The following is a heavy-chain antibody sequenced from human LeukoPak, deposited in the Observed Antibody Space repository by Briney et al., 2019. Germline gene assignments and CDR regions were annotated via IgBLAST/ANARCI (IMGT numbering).Heavy chain of an antibody. V-gene: IGHV3-30*18. CDR3: AKGKGDCSGGSCYQYGMDV. CDR1: GFAFTPW. J-gene: IGHJ6*04. Sequence: GGSLRLSCAASGFAFTPWMTWVRQAPGKGLEWVAVISYDGSNKYYVDSVKGRFTISRDNSKNTLYLQMNSLRAEDTAVYYCAKGKGDCSGGSCYQYGMDVWGKGTTVTVSS. CDR2: ISYDGSNK. D-gene: IGHD2-15*01.